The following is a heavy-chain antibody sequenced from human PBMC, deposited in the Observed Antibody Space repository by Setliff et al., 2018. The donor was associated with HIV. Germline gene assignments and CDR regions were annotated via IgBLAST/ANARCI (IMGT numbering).Heavy chain of an antibody. CDR3: ATDENNYGNLFDYWYFDL. Sequence: GGSLRLSCAASGFSFATAWMTWVRQGPGKGLEWVGRIKSKTDGGTPDYAAHVRGRFTISRDDSKDTLYLQMSGLKTEDTAVYYCATDENNYGNLFDYWYFDLWGRGTLVTVS. D-gene: IGHD5-18*01. CDR1: GFSFATAW. V-gene: IGHV3-15*01. J-gene: IGHJ2*01. CDR2: IKSKTDGGTP.